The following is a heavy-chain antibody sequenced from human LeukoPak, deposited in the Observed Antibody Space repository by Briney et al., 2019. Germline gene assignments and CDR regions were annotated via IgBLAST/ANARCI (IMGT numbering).Heavy chain of an antibody. V-gene: IGHV4-61*02. Sequence: SETLSLTCTVSGGSISSGSYYWSWIRQPAGKGLEWIGRIYTSGSTNYNPSLKSRVTISVDTSKNQFSLKLSSVTAADTAVYYCARHDYGDYVDAFDIWGQGTMVTVSS. D-gene: IGHD4-17*01. CDR3: ARHDYGDYVDAFDI. CDR2: IYTSGST. J-gene: IGHJ3*02. CDR1: GGSISSGSYY.